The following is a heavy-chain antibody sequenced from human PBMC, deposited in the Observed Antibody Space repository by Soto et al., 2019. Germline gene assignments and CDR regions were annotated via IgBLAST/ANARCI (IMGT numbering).Heavy chain of an antibody. CDR2: ITGSGGGT. J-gene: IGHJ4*02. Sequence: EVQLVESGGGLVQPGGSLRLSCAASGFTFSNYAMTWVRQAPGKGLEWVSVITGSGGGTYFVDSVKGRFTISRDNSKNTVNLQMNSLRADDTAVYYCTKRPLTAAGFDYWGQGTLVTVSS. D-gene: IGHD6-13*01. CDR3: TKRPLTAAGFDY. CDR1: GFTFSNYA. V-gene: IGHV3-23*04.